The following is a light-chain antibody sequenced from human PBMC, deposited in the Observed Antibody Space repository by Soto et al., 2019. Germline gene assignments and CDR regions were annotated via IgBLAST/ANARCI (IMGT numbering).Light chain of an antibody. Sequence: EILMTQSPATLSVSPGERVTLSCRASRSVSSNLAWYQQKPGQAPRLLLYGASTRATGIPARFSGSGSGTEFTLTLSSLQSEDFAVYYCQQYNNWPPYTFGQGTKLEIK. CDR3: QQYNNWPPYT. CDR1: RSVSSN. CDR2: GAS. V-gene: IGKV3-15*01. J-gene: IGKJ2*01.